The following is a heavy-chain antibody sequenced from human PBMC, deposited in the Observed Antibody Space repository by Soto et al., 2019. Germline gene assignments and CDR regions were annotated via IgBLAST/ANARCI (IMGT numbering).Heavy chain of an antibody. CDR2: IKSKTDGGTT. J-gene: IGHJ6*02. Sequence: LRLSCAASGFTFSNAWMSWVRQAPGKGLEWVGRIKSKTDGGTTDYAAPVKGRFTISRDDSKNTLYLQMNSLKTEDTAVYYCTTGIAAAGPTYYYYYGMDVWGQGTTVTVSS. V-gene: IGHV3-15*01. CDR3: TTGIAAAGPTYYYYYGMDV. CDR1: GFTFSNAW. D-gene: IGHD6-13*01.